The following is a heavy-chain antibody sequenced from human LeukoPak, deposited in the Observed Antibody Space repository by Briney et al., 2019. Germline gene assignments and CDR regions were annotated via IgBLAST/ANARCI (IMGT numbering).Heavy chain of an antibody. D-gene: IGHD3-22*01. CDR1: GFTFTNYG. CDR3: AKGIDSSGYWADY. CDR2: ISYDGNDK. V-gene: IGHV3-30*18. Sequence: PGGSLRLSCAASGFTFTNYGMHWVRQAPGKGLEWVALISYDGNDKNYADSVKGRFTISRDNSKNTLYMQMDSLRAEDTAVYYWAKGIDSSGYWADYWGQGTLVTVSS. J-gene: IGHJ4*02.